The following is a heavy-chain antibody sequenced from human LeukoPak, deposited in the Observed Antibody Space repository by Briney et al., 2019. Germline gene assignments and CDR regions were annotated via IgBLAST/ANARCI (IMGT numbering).Heavy chain of an antibody. D-gene: IGHD1-26*01. Sequence: PGGSLRLSCAASGFTFSSYEMNWVRQAPGKGPEWVSSITSSSSYIYYADSVKGRFTISRDNAKNSLYLQISSLRAEDTAVYYCARDPYSGGYGDYYYYYMDVWGKGTTVTISS. CDR3: ARDPYSGGYGDYYYYYMDV. CDR2: ITSSSSYI. J-gene: IGHJ6*03. V-gene: IGHV3-21*01. CDR1: GFTFSSYE.